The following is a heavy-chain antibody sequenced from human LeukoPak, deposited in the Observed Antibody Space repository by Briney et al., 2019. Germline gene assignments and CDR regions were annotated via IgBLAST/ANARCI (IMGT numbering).Heavy chain of an antibody. D-gene: IGHD2-2*01. CDR1: GFTFNNYG. Sequence: PGGSLRLSCAASGFTFNNYGMHWVRQAPGKGLEWVAVISYDGRNKHYPDSVKGRFTISRDISTDTLWLQMDSLRTEDTAVYYCAKGPLRGTAAAIDYWGQGTRVTVSS. V-gene: IGHV3-30*18. CDR2: ISYDGRNK. J-gene: IGHJ4*02. CDR3: AKGPLRGTAAAIDY.